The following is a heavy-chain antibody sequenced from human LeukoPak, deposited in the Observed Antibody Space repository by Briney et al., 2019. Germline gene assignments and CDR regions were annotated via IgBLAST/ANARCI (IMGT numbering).Heavy chain of an antibody. J-gene: IGHJ6*03. V-gene: IGHV3-66*01. CDR3: ARAGRKSRGVDLVRKKETGYYYYMDV. Sequence: PGGSLRLSCAASGFTVTNTYMSWVRQAPGKGLEWVSVIYSGGSTYYADSVKGRFTISRDNAKNSLYLQMNSLRAEDTAVYYCARAGRKSRGVDLVRKKETGYYYYMDVWGKGTTVTVSS. CDR1: GFTVTNTY. CDR2: IYSGGST. D-gene: IGHD3-10*02.